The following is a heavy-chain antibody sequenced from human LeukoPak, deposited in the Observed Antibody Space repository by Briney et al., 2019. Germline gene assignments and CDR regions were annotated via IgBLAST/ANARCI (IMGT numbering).Heavy chain of an antibody. D-gene: IGHD3-10*01. CDR1: GFTFSSYA. CDR2: ISGSGGST. CDR3: ARDRGQDDPIDI. J-gene: IGHJ4*02. Sequence: GGSLRLSCAASGFTFSSYAMSWVRQAPGKGLEWVSAISGSGGSTYYADSVKGRFTISSDNSKNTLYLQMDSLRVEDKAVYYCARDRGQDDPIDIWGQGTLVTVSS. V-gene: IGHV3-23*01.